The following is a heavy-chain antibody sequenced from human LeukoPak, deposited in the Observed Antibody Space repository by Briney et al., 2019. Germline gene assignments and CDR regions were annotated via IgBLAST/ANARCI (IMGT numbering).Heavy chain of an antibody. CDR1: GYSFTDYY. D-gene: IGHD2-21*01. J-gene: IGHJ5*02. CDR2: INPNSGGT. CDR3: SRADRLHGGPYLIGP. V-gene: IGHV1-2*02. Sequence: ASVKVSCKTSGYSFTDYYMHWVRQAPGQGLEWMGWINPNSGGTSSAQKFQGRVTMTRDTSITTVYMEVSWLTSDDTAIYYCSRADRLHGGPYLIGPWGQGTLVTVSS.